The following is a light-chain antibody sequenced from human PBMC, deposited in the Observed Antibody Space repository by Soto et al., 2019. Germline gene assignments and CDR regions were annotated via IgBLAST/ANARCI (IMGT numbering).Light chain of an antibody. CDR2: GAS. J-gene: IGKJ1*01. V-gene: IGKV3-15*01. CDR1: QSVSSN. CDR3: QQYNNWPPWT. Sequence: EIVMTQSPATLSVSPGERATLSCRDSQSVSSNLAWYQQKPGQAPRLLIYGASTRATGIPARFSGSGSGTEFTLTISSLQSEDFAVYHCQQYNNWPPWTFGQGTRVEIK.